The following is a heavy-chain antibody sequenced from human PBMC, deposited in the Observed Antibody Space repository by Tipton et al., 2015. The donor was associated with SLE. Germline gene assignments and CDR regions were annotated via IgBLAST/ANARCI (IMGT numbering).Heavy chain of an antibody. CDR3: ARDPGGGSYQGGAFDI. V-gene: IGHV1-46*03. CDR2: INPSGGST. J-gene: IGHJ3*02. D-gene: IGHD1-26*01. Sequence: QLVQSGAEVKKPGASVKVSCKASGYTFTSYYMHWVRQAPGQGLEWMGIINPSGGSTSYAQKFQGRVTMTRDTSTSTVYMELSSLRSEDTAVYYCARDPGGGSYQGGAFDIWGQGTMVTVSS. CDR1: GYTFTSYY.